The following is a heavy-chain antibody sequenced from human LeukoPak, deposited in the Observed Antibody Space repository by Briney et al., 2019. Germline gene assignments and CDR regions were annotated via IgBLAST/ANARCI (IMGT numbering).Heavy chain of an antibody. V-gene: IGHV3-23*01. CDR1: GFTFSSYA. CDR2: ISGSGGST. J-gene: IGHJ4*02. D-gene: IGHD2-2*03. CDR3: AKTLDIVVVPAAIIFDY. Sequence: PGGSLRLSCAASGFTFSSYAMSWVRQAPGKGLEWVSAISGSGGSTYYADSVKGRFTISRDNSKNTLYLQMNSLRAEDTAVYYCAKTLDIVVVPAAIIFDYWGQGTLVTVSS.